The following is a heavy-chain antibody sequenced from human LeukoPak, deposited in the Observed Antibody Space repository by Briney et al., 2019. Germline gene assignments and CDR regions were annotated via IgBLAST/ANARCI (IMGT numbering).Heavy chain of an antibody. CDR3: ARRTYNWNEYFFDH. CDR1: GGSMSGYY. J-gene: IGHJ4*02. Sequence: PSETLSLTCTISGGSMSGYYWSRIRQSPGKGLEWIGYIYYSGSTNYNPSLKSRVTISVDTSKNQFSLKLSSVTAADTAVYYCARRTYNWNEYFFDHWGQGTLVTVSS. D-gene: IGHD1-1*01. V-gene: IGHV4-59*08. CDR2: IYYSGST.